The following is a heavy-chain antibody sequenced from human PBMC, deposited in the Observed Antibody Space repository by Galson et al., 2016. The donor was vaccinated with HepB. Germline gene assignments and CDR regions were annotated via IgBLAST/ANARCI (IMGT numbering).Heavy chain of an antibody. J-gene: IGHJ3*02. CDR2: INPGNGDT. CDR1: AYRFTGRT. V-gene: IGHV1-2*06. Sequence: SVKVSCKASAYRFTGRTMHWVRQAPGQGLEWLGRINPGNGDTVYAQKFRGRVTMLRDETNINTVYMELSGLASDDTAMYFCASETSNGRPEPFDIWGQGTMVSVSS. D-gene: IGHD2-8*01. CDR3: ASETSNGRPEPFDI.